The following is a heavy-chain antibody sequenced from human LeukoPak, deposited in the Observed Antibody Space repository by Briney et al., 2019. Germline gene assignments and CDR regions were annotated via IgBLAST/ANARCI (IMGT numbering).Heavy chain of an antibody. J-gene: IGHJ6*02. Sequence: SETLSLTCTVSGVSISSYYWTWIRQPPGKGLEWIGYTHYSGSTNYNASLKSRVTISVGTSKNQFSLKLTSVAAADTAVYYCARDDSRDGTNYNYYGMDVWGQGTTVTVSS. V-gene: IGHV4-59*01. CDR2: THYSGST. CDR1: GVSISSYY. D-gene: IGHD5-24*01. CDR3: ARDDSRDGTNYNYYGMDV.